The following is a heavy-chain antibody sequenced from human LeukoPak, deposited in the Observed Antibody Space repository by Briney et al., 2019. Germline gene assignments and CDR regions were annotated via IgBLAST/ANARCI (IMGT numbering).Heavy chain of an antibody. J-gene: IGHJ4*02. CDR3: ARRNRPYSSSWYDY. D-gene: IGHD6-13*01. V-gene: IGHV4-39*01. CDR1: GGSISSSSYY. Sequence: KPSETLSLTCTVSGGSISSSSYYWGWIRQPPGKGLEWIGSIYYSGSTYYNPSLKSRVTISVDTSKNQFSLKLSSVTAADTAVYYCARRNRPYSSSWYDYWGQGTLVTVS. CDR2: IYYSGST.